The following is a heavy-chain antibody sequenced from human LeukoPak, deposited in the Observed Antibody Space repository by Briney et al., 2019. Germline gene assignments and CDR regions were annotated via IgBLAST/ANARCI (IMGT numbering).Heavy chain of an antibody. D-gene: IGHD3-3*01. CDR2: IKHSGST. CDR3: ARRIPYYDFWSGYFEAFDI. CDR1: GGSFSGYY. J-gene: IGHJ3*02. Sequence: SETLSLTCAVYGGSFSGYYWSWIRQPPGKGLEWIGEIKHSGSTNYNPSLKSRVTISVDTSKNQFSLKLSSVTAADTAVYYCARRIPYYDFWSGYFEAFDIWGQGTMVTVSS. V-gene: IGHV4-34*01.